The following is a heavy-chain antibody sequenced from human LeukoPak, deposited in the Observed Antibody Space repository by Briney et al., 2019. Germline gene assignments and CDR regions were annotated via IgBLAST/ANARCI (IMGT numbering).Heavy chain of an antibody. CDR3: AKPRLLPYYYDSSGYYYMPNFDY. V-gene: IGHV3-23*01. Sequence: GSLRLSCAASGFTFSSYAMSWVRQAPGKGLEWVSAISGSGGSTYYADSVKGRFTISRDNSKNTLYLQMNSLRAEDTAVYYCAKPRLLPYYYDSSGYYYMPNFDYWGQGTLVTVSS. D-gene: IGHD3-22*01. CDR2: ISGSGGST. CDR1: GFTFSSYA. J-gene: IGHJ4*02.